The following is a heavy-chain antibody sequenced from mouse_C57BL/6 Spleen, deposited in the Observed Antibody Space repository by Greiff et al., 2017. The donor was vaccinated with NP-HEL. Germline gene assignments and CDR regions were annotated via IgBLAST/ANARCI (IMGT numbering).Heavy chain of an antibody. D-gene: IGHD2-4*01. Sequence: QVQLQQSGPELVKPGASVKISCKASGYAFSSSWMNWVKQRPGKGLEWIGRIYPGDGDTNYNGKFKGKATLTADKSSSTAYMQLSSLTSEDSAVYFCASQYDYDRGGYFDDWGQGTTLTVSS. CDR2: IYPGDGDT. J-gene: IGHJ2*01. CDR3: ASQYDYDRGGYFDD. CDR1: GYAFSSSW. V-gene: IGHV1-82*01.